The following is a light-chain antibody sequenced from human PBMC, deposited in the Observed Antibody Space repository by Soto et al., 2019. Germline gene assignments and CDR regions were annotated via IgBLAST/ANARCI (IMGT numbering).Light chain of an antibody. Sequence: DIQMTQSPSSLSASVGDRVTITCRATESIATYLNWYQQKPGKAPLLLIYGASRLQSGVASRFGGSGSGTDFTLTISNLQPEDFATYYCQQSDSAPLPFGGGTKVEIK. CDR2: GAS. CDR1: ESIATY. J-gene: IGKJ4*01. V-gene: IGKV1-39*01. CDR3: QQSDSAPLP.